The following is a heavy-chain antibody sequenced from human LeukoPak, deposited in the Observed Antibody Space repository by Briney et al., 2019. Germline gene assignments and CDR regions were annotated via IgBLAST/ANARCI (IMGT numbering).Heavy chain of an antibody. Sequence: SETLSLTCTVSVASISSSTYYWGWIRQPPGKGLEWIGSIYYRGNTYYNPSLKSRVTISVDTSKYQFSLKLSSVTAADTAVYYCARHTGYYLTDAFNMWGQGTMVTVSS. J-gene: IGHJ3*02. D-gene: IGHD3-9*01. V-gene: IGHV4-39*01. CDR3: ARHTGYYLTDAFNM. CDR1: VASISSSTYY. CDR2: IYYRGNT.